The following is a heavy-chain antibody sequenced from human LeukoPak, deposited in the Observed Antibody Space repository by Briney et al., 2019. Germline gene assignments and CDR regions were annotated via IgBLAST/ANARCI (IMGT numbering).Heavy chain of an antibody. Sequence: GGSLRLSRAASGFTFSSYSMNWVRQAPGKGLEWVSSISSSSSYIYYADSVKGRFTISRDNAKNSLYLQMNSLRAEDTAVYYCARASAVLMVYATWGQGTLVTVSS. V-gene: IGHV3-21*01. CDR2: ISSSSSYI. CDR3: ARASAVLMVYAT. CDR1: GFTFSSYS. J-gene: IGHJ5*02. D-gene: IGHD2-8*01.